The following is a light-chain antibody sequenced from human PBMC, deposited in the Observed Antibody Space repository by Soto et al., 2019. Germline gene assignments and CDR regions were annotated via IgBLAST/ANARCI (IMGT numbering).Light chain of an antibody. CDR1: QGISSY. V-gene: IGKV1-8*01. CDR3: QPYYSYPART. Sequence: AIRMTQSPSSFSASTGDRVTITCRASQGISSYLAWYQQKPGKAPKLLIYAASTLQSGVPSRFSGSGSGTDFTLTISCLQSEDFATYYCQPYYSYPARTFGGGTKGAIK. J-gene: IGKJ4*01. CDR2: AAS.